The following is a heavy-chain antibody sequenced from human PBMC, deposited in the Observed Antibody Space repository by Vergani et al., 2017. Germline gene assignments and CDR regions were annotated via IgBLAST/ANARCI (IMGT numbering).Heavy chain of an antibody. J-gene: IGHJ3*02. V-gene: IGHV1-2*02. CDR2: INPNSGGT. Sequence: QVQLVQSGAEVKKPGASVKVSCKASGYTFTGYYMHWVRQAPGQGLEWMGWINPNSGGTNYAQKFQGRVTITADKSTSTAYMELSSLRSEDTAVYYCARDGYAFDIWGQGTMVTVSS. CDR1: GYTFTGYY. CDR3: ARDGYAFDI.